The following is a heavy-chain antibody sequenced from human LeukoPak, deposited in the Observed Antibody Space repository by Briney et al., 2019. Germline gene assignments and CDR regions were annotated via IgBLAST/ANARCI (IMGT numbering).Heavy chain of an antibody. J-gene: IGHJ4*02. CDR1: GGTFSSYT. CDR2: IIPILGIA. V-gene: IGHV1-69*02. D-gene: IGHD6-6*01. Sequence: SVKVPCKASGGTFSSYTISWVRQAPGQGLDWMGRIIPILGIANYAQKFQGRVTITADKSTSTAYMELSSLRSEDTAVYYCARSEMSRAARRYYFDYWGQGTLVTVSS. CDR3: ARSEMSRAARRYYFDY.